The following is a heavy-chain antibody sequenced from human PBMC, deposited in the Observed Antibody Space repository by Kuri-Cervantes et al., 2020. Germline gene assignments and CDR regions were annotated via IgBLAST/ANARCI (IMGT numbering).Heavy chain of an antibody. J-gene: IGHJ4*02. CDR2: INPNSGGT. Sequence: ASVKVSCKASGYTFTSYDINWVRQAPGQGPEWMGWINPNSGGTKYAQKFQGRVTMTRDTSISTAYMELSRLRSDDTAVYYCARVVPDVSFDYWGQGTLVTVSS. CDR3: ARVVPDVSFDY. V-gene: IGHV1-2*02. D-gene: IGHD2-2*01. CDR1: GYTFTSYD.